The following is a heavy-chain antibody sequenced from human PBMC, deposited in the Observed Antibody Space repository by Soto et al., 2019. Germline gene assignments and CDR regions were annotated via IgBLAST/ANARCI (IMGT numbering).Heavy chain of an antibody. J-gene: IGHJ6*02. D-gene: IGHD6-6*01. Sequence: QVQLQESGPGLVKPSQTLSLTCTVSGGSISSGGYYWTWIRQHPGKGLEWIGYNYYSGITYYNPSLKCRVTISLDTSKNQFSLKLSSVTAADTAMHYCARGSSIAGLYYGMDVWGQGTTVSVSS. CDR2: NYYSGIT. CDR3: ARGSSIAGLYYGMDV. CDR1: GGSISSGGYY. V-gene: IGHV4-31*03.